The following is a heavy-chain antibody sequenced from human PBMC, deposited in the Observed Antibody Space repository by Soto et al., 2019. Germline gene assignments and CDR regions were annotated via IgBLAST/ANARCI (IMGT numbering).Heavy chain of an antibody. J-gene: IGHJ4*02. CDR2: IKPDGSAT. CDR3: FGGNGGPQ. Sequence: GGSLRLSCETSDFTFRTSWMNWVRQAPGKGLEWVANIKPDGSATNYEDSVKGRFTISRDNVRNSVPLQMNSLRVEDTAVYFCFGGNGGPQWGQGTLVTVSS. CDR1: DFTFRTSW. V-gene: IGHV3-7*03. D-gene: IGHD3-16*01.